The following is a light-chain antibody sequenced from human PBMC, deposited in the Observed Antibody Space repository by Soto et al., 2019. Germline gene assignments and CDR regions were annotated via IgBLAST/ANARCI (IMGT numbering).Light chain of an antibody. V-gene: IGKV4-1*01. CDR2: WAS. J-gene: IGKJ1*01. CDR3: QQCASTPET. Sequence: DIVMTQSPDSLAVSLGERATINCKSSQSVLYSSNNKNYLAWYQQKPGQPPKLLIYWASTRESGVPDRFRGSGSGTDFTLTIRSLQAEDVAVYYCQQCASTPETFGQGTKVEIK. CDR1: QSVLYSSNNKNY.